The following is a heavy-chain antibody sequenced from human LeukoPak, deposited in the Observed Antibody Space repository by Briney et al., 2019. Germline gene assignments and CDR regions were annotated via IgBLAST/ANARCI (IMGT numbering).Heavy chain of an antibody. Sequence: PGGSLRLSCAASGFTFSTYWMHWVRQAPGKGLVWLSRISSDGSSTNYADSVKGRFTISRDNAKNTLYLQMNSLRAEDTAVYYCAKDQYGGNPQYYFDYWGQGTLVTVSS. D-gene: IGHD4-23*01. CDR2: ISSDGSST. CDR3: AKDQYGGNPQYYFDY. CDR1: GFTFSTYW. V-gene: IGHV3-74*01. J-gene: IGHJ4*02.